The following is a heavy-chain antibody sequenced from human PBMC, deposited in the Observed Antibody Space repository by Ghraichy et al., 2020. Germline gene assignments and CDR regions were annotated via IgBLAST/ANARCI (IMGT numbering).Heavy chain of an antibody. J-gene: IGHJ6*02. CDR1: GYTFTSYG. Sequence: ASVKVSCKASGYTFTSYGISWVRQAPGQGLEWMGWISAYNGNTNYAQKLQGRVTMTTDTSTSTAYMELRSLRSYDTAVYYCARDSLVGAKRGYYYYYGMDVWGQGTTVTVSS. D-gene: IGHD1-26*01. CDR3: ARDSLVGAKRGYYYYYGMDV. CDR2: ISAYNGNT. V-gene: IGHV1-18*01.